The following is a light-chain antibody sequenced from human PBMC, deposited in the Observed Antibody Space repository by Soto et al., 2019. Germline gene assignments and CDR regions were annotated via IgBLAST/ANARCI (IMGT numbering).Light chain of an antibody. CDR1: QTVIHNY. CDR2: GAS. V-gene: IGKV3-20*01. CDR3: QQANSFTLT. J-gene: IGKJ5*01. Sequence: DIVLTQSPDTMSLSPGETATLSCRSSQTVIHNYLAWHQKKPGQTPRLLVYGASSRATGIPDRFSGSGSGTDFNLTISRLQTEDFATYYCQQANSFTLTCGQGTKLDIK.